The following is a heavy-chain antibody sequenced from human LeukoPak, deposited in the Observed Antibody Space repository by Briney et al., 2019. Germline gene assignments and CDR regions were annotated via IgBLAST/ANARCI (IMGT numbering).Heavy chain of an antibody. D-gene: IGHD5-24*01. CDR3: ARIERRHREFDY. Sequence: KASETLSLTCTVSGASISSSTDYWGWIRQPPGKGLEWIANIYYSGSTYYNPSLKSRVTISVDTSKNQFSLKLSSVTAADTAVYYCARIERRHREFDYWGQGTLVTVSS. CDR2: IYYSGST. V-gene: IGHV4-39*01. J-gene: IGHJ4*02. CDR1: GASISSSTDY.